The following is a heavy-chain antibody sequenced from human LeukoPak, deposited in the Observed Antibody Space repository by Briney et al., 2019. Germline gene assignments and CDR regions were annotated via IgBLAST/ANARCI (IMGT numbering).Heavy chain of an antibody. CDR2: IKQDGSEK. D-gene: IGHD4-17*01. V-gene: IGHV3-7*01. Sequence: GGSLRLSCAASGFAFSSYWMSWVRQAPGKGLEWVANIKQDGSEKYYVDSVKGRFTISRDNAKNSLYLQMNSLRAEDTAVYYCARDPGRYGEGDFDYWGQGTLVTVSS. CDR3: ARDPGRYGEGDFDY. J-gene: IGHJ4*02. CDR1: GFAFSSYW.